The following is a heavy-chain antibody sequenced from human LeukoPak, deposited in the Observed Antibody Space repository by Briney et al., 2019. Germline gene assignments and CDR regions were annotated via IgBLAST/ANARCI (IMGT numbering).Heavy chain of an antibody. CDR1: GFTFSNYA. J-gene: IGHJ4*02. D-gene: IGHD1-26*01. CDR2: INNSGSST. Sequence: GGTLRLSCTASGFTFSNYAMSWVRQAPGKGLEWVSSINNSGSSTYYADSVKGRFTISRDNSKNTLYLQMNRLRAEDTALYYCAATYSGNWEFDYWGQGTLVTVSS. CDR3: AATYSGNWEFDY. V-gene: IGHV3-23*01.